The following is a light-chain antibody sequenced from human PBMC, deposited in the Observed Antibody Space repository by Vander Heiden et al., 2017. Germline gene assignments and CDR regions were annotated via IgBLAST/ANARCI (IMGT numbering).Light chain of an antibody. Sequence: EIVLTQSPATLFLSPGERATLSCRASQCVSSYLAWYQQKPGQAPRLLIYAASNRATGIPARFSGSGSGTDFTLTISSLEPEDFAVYYCQQRSNWPITFGQGTRLEIK. CDR1: QCVSSY. CDR2: AAS. J-gene: IGKJ5*01. CDR3: QQRSNWPIT. V-gene: IGKV3-11*01.